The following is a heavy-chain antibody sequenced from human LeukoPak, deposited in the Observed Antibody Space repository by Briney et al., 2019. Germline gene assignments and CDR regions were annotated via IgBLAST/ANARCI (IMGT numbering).Heavy chain of an antibody. Sequence: SGGSLRLSCETSRFTFSHYGIHWVRQVPGMGLEWVAFIKYDGSKIYYAESVQGRFTISRDNSKNNLFLQMTRMRPQDTAVYYCATDGIPSATALANWGQGTLVTVSS. D-gene: IGHD2/OR15-2a*01. CDR3: ATDGIPSATALAN. J-gene: IGHJ4*02. CDR2: IKYDGSKI. V-gene: IGHV3-30*02. CDR1: RFTFSHYG.